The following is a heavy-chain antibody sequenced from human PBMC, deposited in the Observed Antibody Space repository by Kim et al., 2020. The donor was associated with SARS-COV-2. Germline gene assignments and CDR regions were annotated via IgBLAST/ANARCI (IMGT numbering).Heavy chain of an antibody. CDR1: GFTVSSNY. CDR2: IYSGGST. D-gene: IGHD1-26*01. V-gene: IGHV3-53*01. J-gene: IGHJ6*01. Sequence: GGSLRLSCAASGFTVSSNYMSWVRQAPGKGLEWVSVIYSGGSTYYAVSVNGRFTISRDNSKNTLYLQMNSLIADDTAVYYCSRAWAYFASYRYYY. CDR3: SRAWAYFASYRYYY.